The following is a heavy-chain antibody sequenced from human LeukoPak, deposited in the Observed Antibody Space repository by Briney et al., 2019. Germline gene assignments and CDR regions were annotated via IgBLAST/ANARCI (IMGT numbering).Heavy chain of an antibody. CDR2: MNNSGNT. CDR3: ARVPRSVSARPEY. Sequence: SETLSLTCAVDGGSFRGYSCTWIRQSPDKGLEWIGEMNNSGNTIYKSSLKSRVTVSVDVSKKRCALNLTSMTAADTAIYYCARVPRSVSARPEYWGQGTLVTVSS. D-gene: IGHD6-6*01. J-gene: IGHJ4*02. V-gene: IGHV4-34*09. CDR1: GGSFRGYS.